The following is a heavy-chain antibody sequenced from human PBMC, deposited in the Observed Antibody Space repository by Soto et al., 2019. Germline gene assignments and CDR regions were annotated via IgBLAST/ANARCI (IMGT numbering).Heavy chain of an antibody. D-gene: IGHD1-26*01. J-gene: IGHJ4*02. CDR1: GYTFTSYA. CDR2: INAGNGNT. CDR3: ARGLGLYYFDY. V-gene: IGHV1-3*01. Sequence: ASVKVSCKASGYTFTSYAMHWVRQAPGQRLEWMGWINAGNGNTKYSQKFQGRVTVTRDTSASTAYMELSSLRSEDTAVYYCARGLGLYYFDYWGQGTLVTVSS.